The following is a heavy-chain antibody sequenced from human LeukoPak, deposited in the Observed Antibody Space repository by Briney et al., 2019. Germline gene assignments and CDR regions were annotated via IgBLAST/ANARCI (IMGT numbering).Heavy chain of an antibody. CDR2: INPNSGGT. Sequence: ASVKVSCKASGYTFTGYYMHWVRQAPGQGLEWMGRINPNSGGTNYAQKLQGRVTMTRDTSISTAYMELSRLRSDDTAVYYCARGGYYYGSGSPSHFDYWGQGTLVTVSS. V-gene: IGHV1-2*06. CDR1: GYTFTGYY. CDR3: ARGGYYYGSGSPSHFDY. J-gene: IGHJ4*02. D-gene: IGHD3-10*01.